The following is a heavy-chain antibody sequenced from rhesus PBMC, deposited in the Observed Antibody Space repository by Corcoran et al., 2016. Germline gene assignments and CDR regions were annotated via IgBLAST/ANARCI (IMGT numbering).Heavy chain of an antibody. CDR2: IYGSSGST. CDR1: GGSISSGSD. CDR3: ARDSSGYSGSWGSYAFDF. J-gene: IGHJ3*01. Sequence: QVQLQESGPGVVKPSETLSLTCAVSGGSISSGSDWSGIRQPPGKGLEWIGYIYGSSGSTNYNPSLKNRVTISKDASKNQFSLKLSSVTAADTAVYYCARDSSGYSGSWGSYAFDFWGQGLRVTVSS. V-gene: IGHV4-76*01. D-gene: IGHD6-25*01.